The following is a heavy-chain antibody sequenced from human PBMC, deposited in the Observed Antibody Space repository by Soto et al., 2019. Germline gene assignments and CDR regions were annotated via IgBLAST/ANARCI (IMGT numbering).Heavy chain of an antibody. Sequence: SETLSLTCAVYGGSFSGYYWSWIRQPPGKGLEWIGEINHSGSTNYNPSLKSRVTISVDTSKNQFSLKLSSVTAADTAVYYCARRTNVGNDMVYYYYGMDVWGQGNTVTVS. V-gene: IGHV4-34*01. CDR1: GGSFSGYY. CDR2: INHSGST. J-gene: IGHJ6*02. CDR3: ARRTNVGNDMVYYYYGMDV. D-gene: IGHD2-15*01.